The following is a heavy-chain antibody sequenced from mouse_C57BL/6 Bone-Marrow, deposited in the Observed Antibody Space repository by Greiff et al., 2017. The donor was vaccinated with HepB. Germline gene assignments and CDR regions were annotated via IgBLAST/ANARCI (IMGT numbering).Heavy chain of an antibody. V-gene: IGHV1-63*01. D-gene: IGHD1-1*01. Sequence: VQLQQSGAELVRPGTSVKMSCKASGYTFTNYWIGWAKQRPGHGLEWIGDIYPGGGYTNYNEKFKGKATLTADKSSSTAYMQFSSLTSEDSAIYYCARGTYYGSSYVDYWGQGTTLTVSS. J-gene: IGHJ2*01. CDR3: ARGTYYGSSYVDY. CDR2: IYPGGGYT. CDR1: GYTFTNYW.